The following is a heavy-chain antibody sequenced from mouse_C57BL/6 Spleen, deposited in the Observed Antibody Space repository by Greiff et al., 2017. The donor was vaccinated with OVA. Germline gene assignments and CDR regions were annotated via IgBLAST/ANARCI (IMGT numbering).Heavy chain of an antibody. Sequence: QVQLQQPGAELVRPGTSVKLSCKASGYTFTSYWMHWVKQRPGQGLEWIGVIDPSDSYTNYNQKFKGKATLTVDTSSSTAYMQLSSLTSEDSAVYYGARAYGNPNWYFDVWGTGTTVTVSS. V-gene: IGHV1-59*01. CDR1: GYTFTSYW. CDR2: IDPSDSYT. D-gene: IGHD2-1*01. CDR3: ARAYGNPNWYFDV. J-gene: IGHJ1*03.